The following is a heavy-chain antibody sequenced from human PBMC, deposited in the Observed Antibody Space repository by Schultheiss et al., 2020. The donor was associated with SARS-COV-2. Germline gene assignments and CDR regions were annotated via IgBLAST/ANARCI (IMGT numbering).Heavy chain of an antibody. D-gene: IGHD2-2*01. CDR3: AKDRGYCSSTSCGDAFDI. V-gene: IGHV3-64*01. CDR2: ISDNGGST. Sequence: GGSLRLSCAASGFTFSSYWMSWVRQAPGKGLEYVSAISDNGGSTYYANSVKGRFTISRDNSKNTLYLQMNSLRAEDTAVYYCAKDRGYCSSTSCGDAFDIWGQGTMVTVSS. CDR1: GFTFSSYW. J-gene: IGHJ3*02.